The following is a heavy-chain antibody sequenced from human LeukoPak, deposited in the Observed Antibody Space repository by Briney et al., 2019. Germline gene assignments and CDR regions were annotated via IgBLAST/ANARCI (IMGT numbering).Heavy chain of an antibody. Sequence: ASVKVSCKASGYTFTSYAMNWVRQAPGQGLEWMGWINTNTGNPTYAQGFTGRFVFSLDTSVSTAYLQISSLKAEDTAVYYCARGYDGYDIYNWFDPWGQGTLVTVSS. V-gene: IGHV7-4-1*02. J-gene: IGHJ5*02. D-gene: IGHD5-12*01. CDR2: INTNTGNP. CDR3: ARGYDGYDIYNWFDP. CDR1: GYTFTSYA.